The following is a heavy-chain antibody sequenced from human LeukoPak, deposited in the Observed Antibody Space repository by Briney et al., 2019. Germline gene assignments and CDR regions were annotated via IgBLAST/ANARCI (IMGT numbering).Heavy chain of an antibody. CDR1: GDSISSSY. J-gene: IGHJ4*02. CDR3: ARLGGGNSGVFDY. Sequence: SETLSLTCTVSGDSISSSYFSCIRQPPGKGGEWSGYIYNFGHTNHNPPLKSRVTSSQNTSPNQFSLKLTSVPAAGTAVYYCARLGGGNSGVFDYRGLGILVTVSS. D-gene: IGHD4-23*01. CDR2: IYNFGHT. V-gene: IGHV4-59*08.